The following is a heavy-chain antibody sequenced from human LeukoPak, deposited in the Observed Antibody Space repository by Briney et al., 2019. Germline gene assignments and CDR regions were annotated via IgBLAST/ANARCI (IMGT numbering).Heavy chain of an antibody. CDR1: GGSFSGYY. J-gene: IGHJ5*02. CDR2: INHSGST. Sequence: PSETLSLTCAVYGGSFSGYYWSWIRQPPGKGLEWIGEINHSGSTNYNPSLKSRVTISVDTSKNQFSLKLSSVTAADTAVYYCARELYYDILTGYLNWFDPWGQGTLVTVSS. CDR3: ARELYYDILTGYLNWFDP. V-gene: IGHV4-34*01. D-gene: IGHD3-9*01.